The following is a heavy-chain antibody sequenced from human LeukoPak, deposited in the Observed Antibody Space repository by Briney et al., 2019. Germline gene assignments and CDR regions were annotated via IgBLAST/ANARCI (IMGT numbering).Heavy chain of an antibody. D-gene: IGHD6-19*01. J-gene: IGHJ3*02. CDR1: GGSISSSSYY. V-gene: IGHV4-39*07. Sequence: SETLSLTCTVSGGSISSSSYYWGWIRQPPGKGLEWIGSIYYSGSTYYNPSLKSRVTISVDTSKNQFSLKLSSVTAADTAVYYCARLTSGWCIWGQGTMVTVSS. CDR2: IYYSGST. CDR3: ARLTSGWCI.